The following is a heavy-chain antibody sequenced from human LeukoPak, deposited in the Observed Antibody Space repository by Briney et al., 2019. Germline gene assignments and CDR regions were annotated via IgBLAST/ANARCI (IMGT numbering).Heavy chain of an antibody. D-gene: IGHD1-26*01. J-gene: IGHJ5*02. V-gene: IGHV1-2*02. CDR2: INPNSGGT. Sequence: ASVKVSCKASGYTFTGYYMHWVRQAPGQGLEWMGWINPNSGGTNYAQKFQGRVTMTTDTSTSTAYMELRSLRSDDTAVYYCARDLGMQRAFDPWGQGTLVTVSS. CDR3: ARDLGMQRAFDP. CDR1: GYTFTGYY.